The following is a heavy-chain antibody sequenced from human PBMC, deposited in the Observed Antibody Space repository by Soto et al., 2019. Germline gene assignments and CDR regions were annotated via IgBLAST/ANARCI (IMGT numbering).Heavy chain of an antibody. CDR1: GYTFTSYY. D-gene: IGHD2-2*01. J-gene: IGHJ6*02. V-gene: IGHV1-46*01. Sequence: GASVKVSCKASGYTFTSYYMHWVRQAPGQGLEWMGIINPSGGSTSYAQKFQGRVTMTRDTSTSTVYMELSSLRSEDTAVYYCARGPIDIVVVPAAPNNYYYYGMDVWGQGTTVTVSS. CDR3: ARGPIDIVVVPAAPNNYYYYGMDV. CDR2: INPSGGST.